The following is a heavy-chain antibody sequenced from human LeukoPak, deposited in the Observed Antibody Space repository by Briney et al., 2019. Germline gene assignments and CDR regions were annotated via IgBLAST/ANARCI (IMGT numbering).Heavy chain of an antibody. CDR3: GTNSDYRFEY. CDR1: RSILCSYW. Sequence: GGSLRLSCPASRSILCSYWVSWVRHAPGRVRVWVGNMEKDGSKKNHMGSVKGRFTISRDNAKNSLFLQRNSLRDGDTAVYYCGTNSDYRFEYWRQGTPATVPS. D-gene: IGHD3-22*01. CDR2: MEKDGSKK. V-gene: IGHV3-7*01. J-gene: IGHJ4*02.